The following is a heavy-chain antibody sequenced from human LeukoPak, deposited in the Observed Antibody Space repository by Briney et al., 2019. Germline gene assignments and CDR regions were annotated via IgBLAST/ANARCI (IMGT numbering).Heavy chain of an antibody. CDR3: ARGVITYYDFWSGHLFY. Sequence: GASVKVSCKASGYTFTSYGISWVRQAPGQGLEWMGWISAYNGNTNYAQKLQGRVTMTTDTSTSTVYMELSSLRSEDTAVYYCARGVITYYDFWSGHLFYWGQGTLVTVSS. CDR2: ISAYNGNT. V-gene: IGHV1-18*01. D-gene: IGHD3-3*01. CDR1: GYTFTSYG. J-gene: IGHJ4*02.